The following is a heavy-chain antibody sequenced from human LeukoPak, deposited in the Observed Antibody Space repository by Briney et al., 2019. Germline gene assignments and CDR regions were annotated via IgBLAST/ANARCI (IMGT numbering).Heavy chain of an antibody. CDR3: ARDRPIVGVGTFQH. V-gene: IGHV3-7*01. J-gene: IGHJ1*01. Sequence: GGSLRLSCAASGFSFSIYSLNWVRQAPGKGLEWVANIKQDGSEKYYVDSVKGRFTISRDNAKNSLYLQMNSLRAEDTAVYYCARDRPIVGVGTFQHWGQGTLVTVSS. D-gene: IGHD1-26*01. CDR2: IKQDGSEK. CDR1: GFSFSIYS.